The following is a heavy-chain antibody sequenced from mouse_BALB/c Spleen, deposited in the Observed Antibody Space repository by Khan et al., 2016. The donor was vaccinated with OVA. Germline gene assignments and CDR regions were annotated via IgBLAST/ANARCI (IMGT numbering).Heavy chain of an antibody. Sequence: QVQLKESGPGLVAPSQSLSITCSVSGFSLTDYGVSWIRQPPGKGLEWLGVIWGGGSTFYNSVLESRLSISKDNSKSQVFLKMNSLQTDDTAMYYCAKRVWSYYYAVDYWGQGTSVTVSS. CDR1: GFSLTDYG. D-gene: IGHD2-10*02. CDR3: AKRVWSYYYAVDY. J-gene: IGHJ4*01. CDR2: IWGGGST. V-gene: IGHV2-6-5*01.